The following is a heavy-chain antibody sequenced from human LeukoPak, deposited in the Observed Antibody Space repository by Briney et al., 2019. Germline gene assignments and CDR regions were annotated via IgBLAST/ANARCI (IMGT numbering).Heavy chain of an antibody. CDR3: ARRGGDTAMVVDY. Sequence: SETLSLTCTVSGGSISSYYWSWIRQPPGKGLEWIGEINHSGSTNYNPSLKSRVTISVDTSKNQFSLKLSSVTAADTAVYYCARRGGDTAMVVDYWGQGTLVTVSS. CDR2: INHSGST. CDR1: GGSISSYY. D-gene: IGHD5-18*01. V-gene: IGHV4-34*01. J-gene: IGHJ4*02.